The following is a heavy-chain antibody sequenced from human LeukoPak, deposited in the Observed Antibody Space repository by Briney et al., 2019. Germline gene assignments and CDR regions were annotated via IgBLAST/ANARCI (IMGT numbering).Heavy chain of an antibody. CDR2: IRSKAYGGTT. Sequence: GGSLRLSCTASGFTFGDYAMNWFRQAPGKGLEWVGFIRSKAYGGTTEYAASVKGRFTISRDDSKSIAYLQMNSLKTEDTAVYYCTRGMITFGGVIVKVNWFDPWGQGTLVTVSS. V-gene: IGHV3-49*03. CDR1: GFTFGDYA. D-gene: IGHD3-16*02. CDR3: TRGMITFGGVIVKVNWFDP. J-gene: IGHJ5*02.